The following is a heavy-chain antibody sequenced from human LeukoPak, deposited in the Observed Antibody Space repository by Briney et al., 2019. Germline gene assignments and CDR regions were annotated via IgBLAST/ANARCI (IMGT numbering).Heavy chain of an antibody. CDR3: ARGSRLLWFGELSY. V-gene: IGHV1-69*13. D-gene: IGHD3-10*01. J-gene: IGHJ4*02. Sequence: SVKVSCKASGGTFSNHAVSWVRQAPGQGLEWMGGIIPIFGTANYAQKFQGRVTITADESTSTAYMELSSLRSEDTAVYYCARGSRLLWFGELSYWGQGTLVTVSS. CDR1: GGTFSNHA. CDR2: IIPIFGTA.